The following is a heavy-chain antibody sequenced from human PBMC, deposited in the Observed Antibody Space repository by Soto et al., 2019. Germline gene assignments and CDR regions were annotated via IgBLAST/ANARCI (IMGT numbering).Heavy chain of an antibody. CDR2: ISGSSGNA. V-gene: IGHV1-18*01. Sequence: QVQLVQSGAEVKNPGASVKVSCKTSGYTFTKYGVGWVRQAPGQGLEWMGLISGSSGNANYAEKVQGRITLTTDTSRKTAYKALRRLRSDDTAVYYCAREMAGLGGEYDYWGTGTRVTVSS. D-gene: IGHD3-16*01. CDR1: GYTFTKYG. J-gene: IGHJ4*02. CDR3: AREMAGLGGEYDY.